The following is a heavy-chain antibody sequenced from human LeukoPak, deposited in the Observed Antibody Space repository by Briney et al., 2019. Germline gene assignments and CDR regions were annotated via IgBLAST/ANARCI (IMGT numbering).Heavy chain of an antibody. D-gene: IGHD2-15*01. CDR2: IYSGGST. Sequence: PGGSLRLSCAASGFTVSGNYMTWVRQAPGKGLEWVSVIYSGGSTYYADSVKGRFTISRDNSKNTLYLQMSSLRTEDTAVYYCVKGYCSGGSCRVDFDPWGQGTLVTVSS. J-gene: IGHJ5*02. CDR3: VKGYCSGGSCRVDFDP. CDR1: GFTVSGNY. V-gene: IGHV3-53*05.